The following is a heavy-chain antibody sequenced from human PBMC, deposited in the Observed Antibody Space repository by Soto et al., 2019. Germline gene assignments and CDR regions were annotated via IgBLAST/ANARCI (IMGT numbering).Heavy chain of an antibody. CDR1: GYTFTSYG. D-gene: IGHD3-22*01. V-gene: IGHV1-18*01. Sequence: GASVKVSCKASGYTFTSYGISWVRQAPGQGLEWMGWISAYNGNTNYAQKLQGRVTMTTDTSTSTAYMELRSLRSDDTAVYYCARSSYYDSSGYSYYWGQGTLVTVSS. CDR3: ARSSYYDSSGYSYY. CDR2: ISAYNGNT. J-gene: IGHJ4*02.